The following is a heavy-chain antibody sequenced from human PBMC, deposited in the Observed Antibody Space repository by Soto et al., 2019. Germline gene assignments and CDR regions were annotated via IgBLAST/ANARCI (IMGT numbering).Heavy chain of an antibody. CDR2: ISAYNGNT. CDR3: ARVASIGYSSGGNFDY. V-gene: IGHV1-18*01. J-gene: IGHJ4*02. D-gene: IGHD6-19*01. CDR1: GYTFTSYG. Sequence: QVQLVQSGAEVKKPGASVKVSCKASGYTFTSYGISWVRQAPGQGLEWMGWISAYNGNTNYAQKLQGRVTMTTDTSTSTADMELRSLRSDDTVVQYCARVASIGYSSGGNFDYWGQGTLVTVSS.